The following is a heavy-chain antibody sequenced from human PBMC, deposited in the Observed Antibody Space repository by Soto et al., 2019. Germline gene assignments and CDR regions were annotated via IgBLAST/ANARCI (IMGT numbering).Heavy chain of an antibody. J-gene: IGHJ5*02. V-gene: IGHV1-18*01. CDR1: GYTFTSYG. Sequence: QVQLVQSGAEVKKPGASVKVSCKASGYTFTSYGISWVRQAPGQGLEWMGWISAYNGNTNYAQKLQGRVTMTTDTSTSTAYMELRSLSSDDTAVYYCAITTILWFGESSWFDPWGQGTLVTVSS. CDR2: ISAYNGNT. CDR3: AITTILWFGESSWFDP. D-gene: IGHD3-10*01.